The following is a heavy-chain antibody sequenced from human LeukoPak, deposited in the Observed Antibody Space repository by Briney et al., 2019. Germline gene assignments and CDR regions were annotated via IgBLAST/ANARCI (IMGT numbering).Heavy chain of an antibody. Sequence: GGSLRLSCAASGFTFSTDVMSWVRQAPGKGLECVSAISGSGGNTYYADSVKGRFTISRDNSKNTLYLQMNSLRAEDTAVYYCAKDRSPLRFLEWLLRYYFDYWGQGTLVTVSS. D-gene: IGHD3-3*01. J-gene: IGHJ4*02. CDR1: GFTFSTDV. CDR2: ISGSGGNT. V-gene: IGHV3-23*01. CDR3: AKDRSPLRFLEWLLRYYFDY.